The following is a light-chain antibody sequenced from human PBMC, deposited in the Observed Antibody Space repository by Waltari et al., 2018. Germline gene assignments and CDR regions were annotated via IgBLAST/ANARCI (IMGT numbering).Light chain of an antibody. J-gene: IGKJ1*01. V-gene: IGKV4-1*01. CDR2: WAS. CDR1: PSLFYSPNNKNF. CDR3: QQYSTFPVT. Sequence: DTVLTQSPDSLAVSLGERATINCKSIPSLFYSPNNKNFLAWYQQKSGQPPKLLIYWASTRESGVPDRFSGSESGTDFTLTISSLQAEDVAVYYCQQYSTFPVTFGQGTKVEIK.